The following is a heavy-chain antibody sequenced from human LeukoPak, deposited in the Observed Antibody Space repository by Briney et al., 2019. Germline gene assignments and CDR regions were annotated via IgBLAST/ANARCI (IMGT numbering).Heavy chain of an antibody. CDR1: GFTCSSYA. D-gene: IGHD3-22*01. CDR2: IWYDGSNK. CDR3: AKDISGYYSFDY. J-gene: IGHJ4*02. Sequence: GGSLRLSCGASGFTCSSYAMHWVRQAPGKGLEWVAVIWYDGSNKYYADSVKGRFTISRDNSKNTLYLQMNSLRAEDTALYYCAKDISGYYSFDYWGQGNLVTVSS. V-gene: IGHV3-30*02.